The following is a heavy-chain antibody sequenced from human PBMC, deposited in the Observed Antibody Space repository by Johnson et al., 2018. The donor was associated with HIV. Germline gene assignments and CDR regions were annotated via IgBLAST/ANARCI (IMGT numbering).Heavy chain of an antibody. CDR1: AFTFSSYA. V-gene: IGHV3-30*04. Sequence: QVQLVESGGGVVQPGRSLRLSCAASAFTFSSYAMHWVRQAPGKGLEWVAVISYDGSNKYYADSVKGRFTISSDNSKNTLYLQMNSLRAEDTAVYYCARAHDALDIWGQGTMVTVSS. CDR2: ISYDGSNK. CDR3: ARAHDALDI. J-gene: IGHJ3*02.